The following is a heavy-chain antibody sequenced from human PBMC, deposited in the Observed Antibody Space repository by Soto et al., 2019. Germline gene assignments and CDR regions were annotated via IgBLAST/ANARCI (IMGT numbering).Heavy chain of an antibody. Sequence: PSETLSLTGNVSGSSINKYYWNWIRQPPGKELEWIGNIYHVGSANYNASLKSRVTISVDTSKNQFSLKLSSVTAADTAVYYCVRTLSGYSYGPLDSWGRGTLLTVS. J-gene: IGHJ4*02. CDR2: IYHVGSA. CDR1: GSSINKYY. V-gene: IGHV4-59*08. D-gene: IGHD5-18*01. CDR3: VRTLSGYSYGPLDS.